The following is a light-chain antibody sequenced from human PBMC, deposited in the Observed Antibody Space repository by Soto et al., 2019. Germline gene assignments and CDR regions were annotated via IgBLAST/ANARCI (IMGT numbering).Light chain of an antibody. V-gene: IGKV3-20*01. J-gene: IGKJ3*01. CDR1: QSLSSAY. CDR3: QQYATSRST. Sequence: EIVLTQSPGTLSLSPGERATLSCRASQSLSSAYLAWYQQKPGQAPRLLIYGASSRATGIPDRFSGSGSGTDFTLTISRLEPEDFAVYYCQQYATSRSTFGPGTKVDIK. CDR2: GAS.